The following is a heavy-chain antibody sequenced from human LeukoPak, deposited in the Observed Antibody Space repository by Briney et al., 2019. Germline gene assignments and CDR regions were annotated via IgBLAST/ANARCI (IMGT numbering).Heavy chain of an antibody. V-gene: IGHV4-34*01. CDR3: ARRLHGIAAAGTSDY. D-gene: IGHD6-13*01. J-gene: IGHJ4*02. Sequence: SETLSLTCAVYGGSFSGYYWSWIRQPPGKGLEWIREINHSGSTNYNPSLKSRVTISVDTSKNQFSLKLSSVTAADTAVYYCARRLHGIAAAGTSDYWGQGTLVTVSS. CDR1: GGSFSGYY. CDR2: INHSGST.